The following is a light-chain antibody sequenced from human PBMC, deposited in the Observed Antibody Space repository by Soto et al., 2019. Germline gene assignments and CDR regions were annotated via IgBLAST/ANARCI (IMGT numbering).Light chain of an antibody. V-gene: IGKV3-20*01. CDR2: GAS. CDR3: QQYSSSPPFT. Sequence: EIVLTQSPGTLSLSPGERATLSRRANQNIGSSYLAWYQQRPGQAPRLLIYGASSRVTGIPDRFSGSGSGTDFTLTISSLEPEDFAVYYCQQYSSSPPFTFGPGTKVDIK. CDR1: QNIGSSY. J-gene: IGKJ3*01.